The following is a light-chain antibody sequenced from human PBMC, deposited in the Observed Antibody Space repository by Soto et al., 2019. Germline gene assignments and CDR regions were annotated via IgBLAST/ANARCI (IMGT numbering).Light chain of an antibody. CDR1: SSDVGGYDY. V-gene: IGLV2-11*01. CDR3: GSYADTYFNV. Sequence: QSALTQPRAVSGSPGQSVTISCTGTSSDVGGYDYVSWYQHHPGKAPKLIIYDVTQRPSGIPDRFSGSKSGNTASLTISGLQADAEADYHCGSYADTYFNVFGSGTKV. J-gene: IGLJ1*01. CDR2: DVT.